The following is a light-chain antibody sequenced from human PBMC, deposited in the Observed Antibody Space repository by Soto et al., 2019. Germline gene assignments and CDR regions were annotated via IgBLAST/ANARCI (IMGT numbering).Light chain of an antibody. CDR1: QGISSW. Sequence: DFQMTQSPSSVSASVGDRVTITCRANQGISSWLAWYQQKPGKAPKLLIYDASSLESGVPSRFSGSGSGTEFTLTISSLQPDDFATYYCQQYNSYSWTFGQGTKVDIK. CDR3: QQYNSYSWT. J-gene: IGKJ1*01. V-gene: IGKV1-5*01. CDR2: DAS.